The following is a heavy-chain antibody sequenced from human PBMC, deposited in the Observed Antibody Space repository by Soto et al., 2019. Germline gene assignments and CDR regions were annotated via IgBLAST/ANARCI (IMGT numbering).Heavy chain of an antibody. J-gene: IGHJ4*02. CDR2: ISWNGAAT. CDR1: GFTFDDYA. V-gene: IGHV3-9*01. Sequence: EVQLVESGGGLVQPGGSPRLSCAASGFTFDDYAIHWVRQAPGKGLEWVSGISWNGAATGYMNSVKGRFSISRDNTKNTLYLQMNSLRSEDTAVYYCANLPLYGSGFDCWGQGTLVTVSS. CDR3: ANLPLYGSGFDC. D-gene: IGHD3-10*01.